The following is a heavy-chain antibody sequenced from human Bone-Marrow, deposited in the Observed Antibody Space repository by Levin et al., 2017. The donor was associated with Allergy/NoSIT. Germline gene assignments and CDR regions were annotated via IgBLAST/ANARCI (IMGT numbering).Heavy chain of an antibody. J-gene: IGHJ3*02. CDR2: IRSKAYGGTT. V-gene: IGHV3-49*03. D-gene: IGHD4-23*01. CDR1: GFTFGDYA. CDR3: TSPGYGGTNDAFDI. Sequence: PGGSLRLSCTASGFTFGDYAMSWFRQAPGKGLEWVGFIRSKAYGGTTEYAASVKGRFTISRDDSKSIAYLQMNSLKTEDTAVYYCTSPGYGGTNDAFDIWGQGTMVTVSS.